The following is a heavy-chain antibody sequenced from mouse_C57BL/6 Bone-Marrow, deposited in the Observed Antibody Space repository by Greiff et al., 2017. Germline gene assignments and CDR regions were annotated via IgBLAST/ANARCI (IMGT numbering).Heavy chain of an antibody. J-gene: IGHJ1*03. Sequence: VHVKQSGAELVRPGASVKLSCTASGFNIKDDYMHWVKQRPEQGLEWIGWIEPENGDTEYASKFQGKATITADTSSNTAYLQLSSLTSEDTAVYYCTTGYFDVWGTGTTVTVSS. V-gene: IGHV14-4*01. CDR2: IEPENGDT. CDR3: TTGYFDV. CDR1: GFNIKDDY.